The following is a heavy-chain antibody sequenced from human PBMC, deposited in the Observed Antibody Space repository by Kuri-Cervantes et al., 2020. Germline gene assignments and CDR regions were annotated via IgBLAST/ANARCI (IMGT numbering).Heavy chain of an antibody. J-gene: IGHJ6*02. CDR1: GDSVSSNSAA. CDR3: ARDRLGRYCSSTSCPGYGMDV. Sequence: SETLSLTRAISGDSVSSNSAAWNWIRQSPSRGLEWLGRTYYRSKWYNDYAVSVKSRITINPGTSKNQFSLQLNSVTPEDTAVYYCARDRLGRYCSSTSCPGYGMDVWGQGTTVTVSS. CDR2: TYYRSKWYN. D-gene: IGHD2-2*01. V-gene: IGHV6-1*01.